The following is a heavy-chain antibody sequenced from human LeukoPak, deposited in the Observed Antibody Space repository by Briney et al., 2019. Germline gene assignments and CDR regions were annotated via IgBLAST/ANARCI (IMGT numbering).Heavy chain of an antibody. CDR1: GYTSTSYD. CDR2: MNPNSGNT. V-gene: IGHV1-8*01. J-gene: IGHJ5*02. D-gene: IGHD6-6*01. Sequence: ASVKVSCKASGYTSTSYDINWVRQATGQGLEWMGWMNPNSGNTGYAQKFQGRVTMTRNTSISTAYMELSSLRSEDTAVYYCARTLAARRPRFDPWGQGTLVTVSS. CDR3: ARTLAARRPRFDP.